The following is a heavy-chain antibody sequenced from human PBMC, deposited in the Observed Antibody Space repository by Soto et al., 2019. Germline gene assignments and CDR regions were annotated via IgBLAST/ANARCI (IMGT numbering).Heavy chain of an antibody. D-gene: IGHD3-9*01. Sequence: ASVKASCNAAGYTFTSYGISWVRQAPGQGLEWMGWTSAYNGNTNYAQKLQGRVTMTTDTSTSTAYMELRSLRSDDTAVYYCARAYDILTGSLPSFDYWGQGTLVTVSS. CDR3: ARAYDILTGSLPSFDY. CDR1: GYTFTSYG. CDR2: TSAYNGNT. V-gene: IGHV1-18*01. J-gene: IGHJ4*02.